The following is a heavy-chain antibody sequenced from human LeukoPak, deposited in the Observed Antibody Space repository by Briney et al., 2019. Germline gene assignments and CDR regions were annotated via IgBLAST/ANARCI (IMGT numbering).Heavy chain of an antibody. CDR1: GYTFTGYY. D-gene: IGHD5-18*01. V-gene: IGHV1-2*02. CDR2: INPNSGGT. J-gene: IGHJ3*02. Sequence: GASVKVSCKASGYTFTGYYMHWVRQAPGQGLEWMGWINPNSGGTNYAQKFQGRVTMTRDTSISTAYMELSRLRSDDTAVYYCARGQIQLWFQSGDGAFDIWGQGTMVTVSS. CDR3: ARGQIQLWFQSGDGAFDI.